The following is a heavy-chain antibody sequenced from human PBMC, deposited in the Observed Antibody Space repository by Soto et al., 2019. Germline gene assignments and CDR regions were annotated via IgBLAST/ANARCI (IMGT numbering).Heavy chain of an antibody. CDR1: GYIFTNYW. J-gene: IGHJ6*02. V-gene: IGHV5-51*01. CDR2: IYPGDSDI. CDR3: ARRSSTYNYYDV. D-gene: IGHD3-22*01. Sequence: PGQSLKISCETSGYIFTNYWIGWVRQLPGKGLECIGIIYPGDSDIRYSPSFQGQVTLSADKSISTAYLQWSSLKASDTAIYYCARRSSTYNYYDVWGQGTTVTVSS.